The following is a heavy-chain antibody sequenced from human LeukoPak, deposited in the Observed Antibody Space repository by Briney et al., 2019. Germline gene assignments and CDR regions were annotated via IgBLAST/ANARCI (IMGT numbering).Heavy chain of an antibody. D-gene: IGHD2-21*02. V-gene: IGHV4-59*01. Sequence: PSETLSLTCTLSGGSITSYYWSCIRQPPGKGLEWIGYVFNSGRTTYNPSLRSRVAMSVDKSKNQFSLKLSSLTAADTAVYYCAGRQHIVVVTATRGSFDMWGQGTMVTVSS. CDR3: AGRQHIVVVTATRGSFDM. J-gene: IGHJ3*02. CDR1: GGSITSYY. CDR2: VFNSGRT.